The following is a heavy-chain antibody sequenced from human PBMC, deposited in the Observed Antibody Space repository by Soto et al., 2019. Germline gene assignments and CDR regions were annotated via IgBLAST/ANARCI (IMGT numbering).Heavy chain of an antibody. Sequence: QVQLQESGPGLVQPSQTLSLTCTVSGGSISSGGYYWSWIRQHPGTGREWIGHISYSGSTYYSTSLNSRVTISVDTSRNQSSLIVNSVTAADTAVYYCARGVLHWGQGTLVTVSS. CDR3: ARGVLH. CDR1: GGSISSGGYY. J-gene: IGHJ4*01. V-gene: IGHV4-31*03. CDR2: ISYSGST.